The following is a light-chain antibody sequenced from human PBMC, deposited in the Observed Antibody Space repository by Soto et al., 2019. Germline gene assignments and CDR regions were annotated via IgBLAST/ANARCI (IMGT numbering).Light chain of an antibody. CDR2: GAS. CDR1: QSVNCY. CDR3: QQSNNWPRA. V-gene: IGKV3-15*01. J-gene: IGKJ4*01. Sequence: EIVMTQSPAALSVSPGETATLSCRASQSVNCYLAWYQQKPGQVPRLLIYGASTRATGIPARFSGSASGTEFTLTISSRQSEDFAVYYCQQSNNWPRAFGEGTKVEIK.